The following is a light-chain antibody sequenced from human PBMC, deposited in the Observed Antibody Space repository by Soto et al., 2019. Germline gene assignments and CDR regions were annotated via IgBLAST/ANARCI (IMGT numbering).Light chain of an antibody. J-gene: IGKJ4*01. CDR1: QSVPNN. CDR2: DVS. Sequence: EIVMTQSPATLSVSPGERATLSCRASQSVPNNFLAWYQQKPGQAPRLLIYDVSTRAAGIPGTFSGSGSGTEFTLTISSLQSEDFALYFCQQYSSWPLTFGGGTKVEIK. CDR3: QQYSSWPLT. V-gene: IGKV3-15*01.